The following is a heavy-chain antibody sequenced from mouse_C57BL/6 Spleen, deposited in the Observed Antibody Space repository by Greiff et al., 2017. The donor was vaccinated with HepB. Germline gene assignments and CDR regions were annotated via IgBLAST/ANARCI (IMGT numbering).Heavy chain of an antibody. D-gene: IGHD3-3*01. J-gene: IGHJ3*01. V-gene: IGHV5-4*01. CDR2: ISDGGSYT. Sequence: EVKLVESGGGLVKPGGSLKLSCAASGFTFSSYAMSWVRQTPEKRLEWVATISDGGSYTYYPDNVKGRFTISRDNAKNNLYLQMSHLKSEDTAMYYCARDGDSPWFAYWGQGTLVTVSA. CDR3: ARDGDSPWFAY. CDR1: GFTFSSYA.